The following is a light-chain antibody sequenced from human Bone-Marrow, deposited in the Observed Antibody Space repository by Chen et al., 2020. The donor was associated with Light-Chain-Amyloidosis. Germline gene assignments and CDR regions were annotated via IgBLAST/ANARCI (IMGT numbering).Light chain of an antibody. CDR1: SGDVGTYNY. CDR2: AVS. V-gene: IGLV2-14*01. Sequence: QSALTPPASVSGSPGHSITISCNETSGDVGTYNYVSWYQQHPGKAPKVMIYAVSNRPSGVSNRFSGSKSGNTASLTISGLQAEDEADYYCSSFTSSSSYVFGPGTKVTVL. J-gene: IGLJ1*01. CDR3: SSFTSSSSYV.